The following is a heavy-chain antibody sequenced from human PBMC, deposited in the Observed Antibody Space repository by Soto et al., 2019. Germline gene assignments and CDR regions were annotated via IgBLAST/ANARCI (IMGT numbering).Heavy chain of an antibody. CDR3: ARMNVDSYQFYYGMDV. Sequence: QVTLKESGPALVKPTETLTLTCTVSGFSLTTGKMGVSWIRQPPGKALEWLAHIFSDNQRSYSTSLQGRLTISKDTSGSQVVLSMTNVDPVDTATYYCARMNVDSYQFYYGMDVWGQGTTVTVSS. D-gene: IGHD4-17*01. CDR1: GFSLTTGKMG. CDR2: IFSDNQR. V-gene: IGHV2-26*01. J-gene: IGHJ6*02.